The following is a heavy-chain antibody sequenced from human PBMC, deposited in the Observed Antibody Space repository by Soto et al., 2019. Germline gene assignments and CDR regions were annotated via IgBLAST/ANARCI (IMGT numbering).Heavy chain of an antibody. V-gene: IGHV4-31*03. J-gene: IGHJ1*01. Sequence: QVQLQESGPGLVKPSQTLSLTCTVSGVSISSGGYYWTWIRQHPGKGLEWIGYIYYSGITFYNPYLKSRVTLTIDTSKTQFSLKQSSVTAANPAVYYCAREPLDWGRGTLVTVSS. CDR1: GVSISSGGYY. CDR2: IYYSGIT. CDR3: AREPLD.